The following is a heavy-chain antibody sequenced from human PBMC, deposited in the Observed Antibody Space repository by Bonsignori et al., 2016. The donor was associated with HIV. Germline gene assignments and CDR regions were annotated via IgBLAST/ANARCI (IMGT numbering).Heavy chain of an antibody. Sequence: VRQAPGKGLEWVSSISSSSSYIYYADSVKGRFTISRDNAKNSLYLQMNSLRAEDTAVYYCARDQAGHDAFDIWGQGTMVTVSS. CDR2: ISSSSSYI. D-gene: IGHD6-19*01. V-gene: IGHV3-21*01. CDR3: ARDQAGHDAFDI. J-gene: IGHJ3*02.